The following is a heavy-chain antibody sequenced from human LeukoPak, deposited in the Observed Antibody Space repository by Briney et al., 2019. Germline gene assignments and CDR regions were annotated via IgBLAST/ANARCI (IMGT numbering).Heavy chain of an antibody. J-gene: IGHJ6*03. CDR1: GYSFTSFG. Sequence: GASVKVSCKASGYSFTSFGMSWVRQAPGQGLEWMGWINTNTGNPTYAQGFTGRFVFSLDTSVSAAYLQISSLKAEDTAVYYCARDQSSSWTHYYYMDVWGKGTTVTVSS. CDR2: INTNTGNP. V-gene: IGHV7-4-1*02. D-gene: IGHD6-13*01. CDR3: ARDQSSSWTHYYYMDV.